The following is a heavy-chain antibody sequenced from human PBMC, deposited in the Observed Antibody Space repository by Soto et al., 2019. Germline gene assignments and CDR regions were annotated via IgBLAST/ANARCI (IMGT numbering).Heavy chain of an antibody. CDR3: ARRLPKSSSWRVFDY. CDR1: SGSISSSNW. D-gene: IGHD6-13*01. J-gene: IGHJ4*02. Sequence: QVQLQESGPGLVKPSGTLSLTCAVSSGSISSSNWWSWVRQPPGKGLEWIGEIYHSGSTNYNPSLKRRVTISVDKSKNQFSLKLSSVTAADTAVYYCARRLPKSSSWRVFDYWGQGTLVTVSS. V-gene: IGHV4-4*02. CDR2: IYHSGST.